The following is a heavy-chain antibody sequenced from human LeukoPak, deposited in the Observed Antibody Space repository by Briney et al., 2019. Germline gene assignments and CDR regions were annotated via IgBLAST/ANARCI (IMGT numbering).Heavy chain of an antibody. D-gene: IGHD2-2*01. J-gene: IGHJ5*02. V-gene: IGHV4-34*01. CDR2: INHSGST. CDR3: ARVLRYCSSTSCYRNWFDP. Sequence: SETLSLTCAVSGGSFSGYYWSWIRQPPGKGLEWIGEINHSGSTNYNPSLKSRVTISVDTSKNQFSLKLSSVTAADTAVYYCARVLRYCSSTSCYRNWFDPWGQGTLVTVSS. CDR1: GGSFSGYY.